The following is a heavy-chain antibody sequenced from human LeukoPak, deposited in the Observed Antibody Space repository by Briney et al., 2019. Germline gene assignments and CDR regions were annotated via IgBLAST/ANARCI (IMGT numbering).Heavy chain of an antibody. D-gene: IGHD5-18*01. Sequence: GGSLRLSCAASGFPFRTYSMHWVRQAPGKGLEWVAVISYDGSNKYYADSVKGRFTISRDNSRNTLYLQMNSLRAEDTAVYYCAKEGGYRYLPPYYYYMDVWGKGTTVTVSS. CDR2: ISYDGSNK. CDR3: AKEGGYRYLPPYYYYMDV. J-gene: IGHJ6*03. V-gene: IGHV3-30*04. CDR1: GFPFRTYS.